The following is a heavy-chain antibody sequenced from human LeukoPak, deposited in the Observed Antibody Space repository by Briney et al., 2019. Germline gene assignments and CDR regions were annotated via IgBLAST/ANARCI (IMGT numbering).Heavy chain of an antibody. CDR2: IYYSGST. V-gene: IGHV4-59*01. J-gene: IGHJ5*02. Sequence: PSETLSLTCTVSGGSISSYYWSWIRQPPGKGLEWIGYIYYSGSTNYNPSLKSRVTISVDTSKNQFSLKLSSVTAADTAVYYCARAKGQYSSSLSWFDPWGQGTLVTVSS. D-gene: IGHD6-13*01. CDR3: ARAKGQYSSSLSWFDP. CDR1: GGSISSYY.